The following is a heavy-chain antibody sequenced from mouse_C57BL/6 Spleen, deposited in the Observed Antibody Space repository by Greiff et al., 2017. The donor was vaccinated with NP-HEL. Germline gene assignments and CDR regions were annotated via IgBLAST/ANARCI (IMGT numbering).Heavy chain of an antibody. J-gene: IGHJ2*01. D-gene: IGHD2-3*01. V-gene: IGHV1-69*01. CDR3: ARGLLYYFDY. Sequence: QVQLQQPGAELVMPGASVKLSCKASGYTFTSYWMHWVKQRPGQGLEWIGEIDPSDSYTTYNQKFKGKSTLTVDKSSSTAYMQRSSLTSEDSAVYYCARGLLYYFDYWGQGTTLTASS. CDR2: IDPSDSYT. CDR1: GYTFTSYW.